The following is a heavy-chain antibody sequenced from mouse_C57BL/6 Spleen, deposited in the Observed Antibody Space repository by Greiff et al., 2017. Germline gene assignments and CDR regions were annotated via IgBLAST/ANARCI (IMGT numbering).Heavy chain of an antibody. CDR2: ISSGGDYI. Sequence: EVKLVESGEGLVKPGGSLKLSCAASGFTFSSYAMSWVRQTPEKRLAWVAYISSGGDYIYYADTVKGRFTITRDNARHTLYLQMGSLKSADTAMYYCTREDWGGGGCVDVWGTGTTVTVSS. CDR3: TREDWGGGGCVDV. V-gene: IGHV5-9-1*02. D-gene: IGHD1-1*02. J-gene: IGHJ1*03. CDR1: GFTFSSYA.